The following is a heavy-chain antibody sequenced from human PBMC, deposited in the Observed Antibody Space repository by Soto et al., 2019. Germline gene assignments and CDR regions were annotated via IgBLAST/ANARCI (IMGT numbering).Heavy chain of an antibody. CDR1: GYTFTSYY. CDR3: ARRGYCSGASCYSSGFGY. Sequence: GASVKVSCKASGYTFTSYYMHWVRQAPGQGLEWMGIINPSGGSTSYAQKFQGRVTMTRDTSTSTVYMELSSLRSEDTAVYYCARRGYCSGASCYSSGFGYWGQGTLGTVGS. J-gene: IGHJ4*02. V-gene: IGHV1-46*01. CDR2: INPSGGST. D-gene: IGHD2-15*01.